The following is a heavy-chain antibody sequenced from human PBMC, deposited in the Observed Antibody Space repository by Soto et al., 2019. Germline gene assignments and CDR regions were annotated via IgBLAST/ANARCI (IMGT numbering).Heavy chain of an antibody. J-gene: IGHJ4*02. Sequence: GGSLRLSCSASGLTFSSYWMHWVRQAPGKGLVWVSRINSDGSSTSYADSVKGRFTISRDNAKNTLYLQMSSLRVEDTAVYYCVREGYDILTGYYIDYWGQGTLVTVSS. D-gene: IGHD3-9*01. V-gene: IGHV3-74*01. CDR3: VREGYDILTGYYIDY. CDR2: INSDGSST. CDR1: GLTFSSYW.